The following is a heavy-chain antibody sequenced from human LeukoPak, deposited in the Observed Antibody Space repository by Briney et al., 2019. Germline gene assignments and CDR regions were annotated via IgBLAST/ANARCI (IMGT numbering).Heavy chain of an antibody. J-gene: IGHJ4*02. Sequence: ASVKVSCKASGYTFTGSYMHWVRQAPGQGLEWMGWINPDTGGTKYAHKFQGRVTMTRDTSISTAYMELNRLRSDDTAVYYCARDGIAARPLGYWGQGALVTVSS. CDR3: ARDGIAARPLGY. D-gene: IGHD6-6*01. CDR2: INPDTGGT. V-gene: IGHV1-2*07. CDR1: GYTFTGSY.